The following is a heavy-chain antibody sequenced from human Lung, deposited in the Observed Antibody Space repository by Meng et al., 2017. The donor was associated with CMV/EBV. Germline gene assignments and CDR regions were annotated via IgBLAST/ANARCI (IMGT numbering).Heavy chain of an antibody. J-gene: IGHJ4*02. CDR2: IKSKTDGGTT. CDR3: TTGLPMAYYDFWSGYYTGSDY. D-gene: IGHD3-3*01. Sequence: WMSWVSQAPGKGLEWVGRIKSKTDGGTTDYAAPVKGRFNISRDDSKNTLYLQVNSLKTEDTAVYYCTTGLPMAYYDFWSGYYTGSDYWGQGTLVTVSS. CDR1: W. V-gene: IGHV3-15*01.